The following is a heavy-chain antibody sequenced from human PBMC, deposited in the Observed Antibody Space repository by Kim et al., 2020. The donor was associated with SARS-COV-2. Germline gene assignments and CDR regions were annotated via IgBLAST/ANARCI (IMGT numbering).Heavy chain of an antibody. CDR3: ARDREMATIGTYYFDY. D-gene: IGHD1-1*01. J-gene: IGHJ4*02. V-gene: IGHV1-46*01. CDR2: INPSGGST. CDR1: GYTFTSYY. Sequence: ASVKVSCKASGYTFTSYYMHWVRQAPGQGLEWMGIINPSGGSTSYAQKFQGRVTMTRDTSTSTVYMELSSLRSEDTAVYYCARDREMATIGTYYFDYWGQGTLVTLSS.